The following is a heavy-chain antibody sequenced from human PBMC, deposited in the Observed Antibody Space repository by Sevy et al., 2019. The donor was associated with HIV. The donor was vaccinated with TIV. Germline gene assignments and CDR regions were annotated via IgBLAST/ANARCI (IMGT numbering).Heavy chain of an antibody. Sequence: ETLSLTCSVSGGSISSYFWTWVRQSPGKGLKWIGNIYFTGNTDYSPSLKSRVTLSLDTSKSQFSLTLKSVTAADTAIYFCASDSTTRPRVLDYWGQGTLVTVSS. CDR1: GGSISSYF. CDR2: IYFTGNT. V-gene: IGHV4-59*01. CDR3: ASDSTTRPRVLDY. D-gene: IGHD1-1*01. J-gene: IGHJ4*02.